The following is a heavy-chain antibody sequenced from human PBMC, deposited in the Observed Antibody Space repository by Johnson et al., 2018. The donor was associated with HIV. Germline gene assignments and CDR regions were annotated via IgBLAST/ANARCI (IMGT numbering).Heavy chain of an antibody. V-gene: IGHV3-48*03. Sequence: EKLVESGGGVVQPGRSLRLSCAASGFTFSSYDMHWVRQAPGKGLEWVSYISSSGSTIYYADSVKGRFTVSRDNAKNSVYLQMNRLGAEDTAVYYCARLCSGCADAFDMWGQGTMVTVS. J-gene: IGHJ3*02. CDR3: ARLCSGCADAFDM. CDR2: ISSSGSTI. CDR1: GFTFSSYD. D-gene: IGHD3-10*02.